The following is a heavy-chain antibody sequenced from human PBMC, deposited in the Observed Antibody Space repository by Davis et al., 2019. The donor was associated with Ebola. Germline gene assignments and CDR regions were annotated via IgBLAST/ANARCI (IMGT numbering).Heavy chain of an antibody. D-gene: IGHD4-11*01. Sequence: GGSLRLSCAGSGFTVSNYDMHWVRQAPGKGLEWVSSMDPAGDTYYPDSVKGRFTVSRDGGQNSFYLQLNSLRADDTAVYYCARGAPTTIMHYSYAMDVWGQGTTVTVSS. CDR3: ARGAPTTIMHYSYAMDV. CDR1: GFTVSNYD. CDR2: MDPAGDT. J-gene: IGHJ6*02. V-gene: IGHV3-13*04.